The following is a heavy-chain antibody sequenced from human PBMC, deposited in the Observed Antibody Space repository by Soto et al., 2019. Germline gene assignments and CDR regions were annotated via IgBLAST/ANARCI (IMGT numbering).Heavy chain of an antibody. V-gene: IGHV3-30-3*01. CDR3: AKDKFLEWLFEFDI. CDR1: GFTFSPYT. CDR2: ISYDGSDK. Sequence: PGGSLRLSCAASGFTFSPYTMHWVRQTPGKGLEWVAVISYDGSDKNYADSVRGRFTISRDNSKNTLFLQMNSLRAEDTAVYYCAKDKFLEWLFEFDIWGQGTMVTVSS. J-gene: IGHJ3*02. D-gene: IGHD3-3*01.